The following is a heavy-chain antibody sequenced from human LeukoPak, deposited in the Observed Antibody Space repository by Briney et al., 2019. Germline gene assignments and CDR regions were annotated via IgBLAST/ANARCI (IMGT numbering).Heavy chain of an antibody. CDR1: GYTFTSFY. J-gene: IGHJ6*02. Sequence: ASVKVSCKASGYTFTSFYMHWVRQAPGQGLEWMGIINPSGGSTSYAQKFQGRVTMTRDTSTSTVYMELSSLRSEDTAVYYCARAHITMVRGVPYYYGMDVWGQGTTVTVSS. D-gene: IGHD3-10*01. CDR3: ARAHITMVRGVPYYYGMDV. CDR2: INPSGGST. V-gene: IGHV1-46*01.